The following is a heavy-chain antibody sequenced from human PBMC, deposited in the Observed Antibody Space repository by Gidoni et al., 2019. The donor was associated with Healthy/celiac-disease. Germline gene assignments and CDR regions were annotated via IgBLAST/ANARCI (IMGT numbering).Heavy chain of an antibody. D-gene: IGHD1-26*01. J-gene: IGHJ6*02. V-gene: IGHV3-9*01. CDR3: AKDIGRSRYYYGMDV. Sequence: EVQLAESGGGLVQLGRYLRLSCAASGFPFDDYAMHWFRQAPGKGLELVSGISWNSGSIGYADSVKGRFTISRDNSKNSLYLQMNSLRAEDTALYYCAKDIGRSRYYYGMDVWGQGTTVTVSS. CDR1: GFPFDDYA. CDR2: ISWNSGSI.